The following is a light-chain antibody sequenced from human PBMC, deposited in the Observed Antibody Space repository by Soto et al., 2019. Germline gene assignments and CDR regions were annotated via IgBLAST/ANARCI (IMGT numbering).Light chain of an antibody. CDR3: QQYGSSPLTYT. J-gene: IGKJ2*01. CDR2: SAS. Sequence: EIVLTQSPGTLSLSPGERATLSCRASQSVSSNYLAWYQQKPGQAPRLLIYSASSRANGIPDRFSGSGSGTDFTLTISRLEPEDFAVYYCQQYGSSPLTYTFGQGTKLEIK. CDR1: QSVSSNY. V-gene: IGKV3-20*01.